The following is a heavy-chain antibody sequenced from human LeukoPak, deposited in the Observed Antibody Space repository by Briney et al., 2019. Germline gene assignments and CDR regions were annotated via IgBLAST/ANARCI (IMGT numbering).Heavy chain of an antibody. V-gene: IGHV1-24*01. D-gene: IGHD4-17*01. Sequence: EAPVKVSCKVSGYTLTELSMHWVRQAPGKGLEWMGGFDPEDGETIYAQKFQGRVTMTEDTSTDTAYMELSSLRSEDTAVYYCATGNHHYGDQTTVGDYWGQGTLVTVSS. CDR1: GYTLTELS. J-gene: IGHJ4*02. CDR3: ATGNHHYGDQTTVGDY. CDR2: FDPEDGET.